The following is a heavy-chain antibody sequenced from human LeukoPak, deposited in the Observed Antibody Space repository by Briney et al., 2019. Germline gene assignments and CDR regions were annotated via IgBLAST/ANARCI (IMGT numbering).Heavy chain of an antibody. CDR3: TRGRPSSFDY. J-gene: IGHJ4*02. CDR1: GYTFTTYD. Sequence: SVRVSCKASGYTFTTYDINWVRQATGQGLEWMGWMNPNSGNTGYAQKFQGRVTMTRDTSISTAYMELSSLRSEDTAVYYCTRGRPSSFDYWGQGTLVTVSS. V-gene: IGHV1-8*01. CDR2: MNPNSGNT.